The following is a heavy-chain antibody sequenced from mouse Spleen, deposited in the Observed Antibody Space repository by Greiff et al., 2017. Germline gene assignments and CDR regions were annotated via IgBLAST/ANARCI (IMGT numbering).Heavy chain of an antibody. CDR3: ARQGGFAY. J-gene: IGHJ3*01. CDR2: ISGGGSYT. V-gene: IGHV5-9-2*01. CDR1: GFTFSSYG. Sequence: EVQLVESGGGLVKPGGSLKLSCAASGFTFSSYGMSWVRQTPEKRLEWVATISGGGSYTYYPDSVKGRFTISRDNAKNNLYLQMSSLRSEDTALYYCARQGGFAYWGQGTLVTVSA.